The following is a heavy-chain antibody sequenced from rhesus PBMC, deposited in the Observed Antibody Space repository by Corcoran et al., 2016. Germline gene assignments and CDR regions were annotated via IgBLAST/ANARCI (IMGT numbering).Heavy chain of an antibody. V-gene: IGHV4-65*01. J-gene: IGHJ4*01. CDR1: GGSVSSSNW. Sequence: QVQLQESGPGLVKPSETLSLTCAVSGGSVSSSNWWSWIRQPPGKGLEWIGYISGSSGSNYFNHSLKSRVTISKDAAKNQFSLKLSSVTAADTAVYYCARNFDYWGQGVLVTVSS. CDR2: ISGSSGSN. CDR3: ARNFDY.